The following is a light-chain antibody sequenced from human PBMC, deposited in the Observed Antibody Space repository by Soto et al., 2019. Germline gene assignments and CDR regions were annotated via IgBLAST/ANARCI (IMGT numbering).Light chain of an antibody. CDR1: SSDVGGYNY. CDR3: SSYAGSNNLGV. V-gene: IGLV2-8*01. J-gene: IGLJ1*01. CDR2: EVN. Sequence: QSALTQPPSASGSPGQSATISCTGTSSDVGGYNYVSWYQQHPGKAPKLMIYEVNKRPSGVPDRFSGSKSGNTASLTVSGLQAEDEADYYCSSYAGSNNLGVFGTGTKLTVL.